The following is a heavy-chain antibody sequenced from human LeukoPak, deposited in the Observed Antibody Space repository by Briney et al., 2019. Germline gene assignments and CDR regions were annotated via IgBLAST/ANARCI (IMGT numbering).Heavy chain of an antibody. CDR1: GFTFSSYW. CDR2: IKQDGSEK. CDR3: ATSRAFDC. V-gene: IGHV3-7*05. J-gene: IGHJ4*02. Sequence: GGSLRLSCAPPGFTFSSYWMSWVRQAPGKGLEWVANIKQDGSEKYYVDSVKGRFTVSRDNAKSSLYLQMNSLRAEDTAVYYCATSRAFDCWPQGTLVTVSS.